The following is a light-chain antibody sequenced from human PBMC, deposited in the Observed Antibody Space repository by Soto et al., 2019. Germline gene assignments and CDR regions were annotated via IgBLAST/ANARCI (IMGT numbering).Light chain of an antibody. CDR2: EVS. Sequence: QSVLTQPASVSGSPGQSITISCTGTSSDVGAYNYVSWYQQHPGKSPNLMIFEVSDRPSGVSNSFSGSKSGNTASLTISGLEAEEEADYYCSSYTSSNTLVFGGGTKVTVL. J-gene: IGLJ2*01. CDR1: SSDVGAYNY. V-gene: IGLV2-14*01. CDR3: SSYTSSNTLV.